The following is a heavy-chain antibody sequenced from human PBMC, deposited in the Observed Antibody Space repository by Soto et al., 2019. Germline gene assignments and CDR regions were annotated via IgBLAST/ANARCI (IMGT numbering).Heavy chain of an antibody. J-gene: IGHJ3*02. V-gene: IGHV4-4*02. Sequence: QVQLRESGPGLVKPSGTLSLTCAVSGDSISSSKWWTWVRQPPGKGLEWIGDIFHSGDTNYNPSLKSRVFISIDKSQNQFSLKLSSVTAADTAVYYCAYSTGWYRHDIWGQGTLVTVSS. D-gene: IGHD6-19*01. CDR1: GDSISSSKW. CDR2: IFHSGDT. CDR3: AYSTGWYRHDI.